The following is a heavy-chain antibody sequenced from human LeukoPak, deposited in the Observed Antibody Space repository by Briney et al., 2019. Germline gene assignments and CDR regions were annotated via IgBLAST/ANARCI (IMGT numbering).Heavy chain of an antibody. Sequence: GGSLRLSCAASGFTFNTYSMNWVRQTPGKGLEWVSSISDNSNYIYYSDSVEGRFTISRDNAKNSLYLQMNSLRVEDTAVYYCANHFACGSTSCPPFDSWGQGTLVTVSS. CDR3: ANHFACGSTSCPPFDS. D-gene: IGHD2-2*01. J-gene: IGHJ4*02. CDR1: GFTFNTYS. CDR2: ISDNSNYI. V-gene: IGHV3-21*01.